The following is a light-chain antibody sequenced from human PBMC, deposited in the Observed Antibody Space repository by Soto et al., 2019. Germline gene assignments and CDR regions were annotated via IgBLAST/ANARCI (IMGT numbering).Light chain of an antibody. CDR1: QSISSW. CDR3: QQYNSYSRT. CDR2: KAS. V-gene: IGKV1-5*03. J-gene: IGKJ1*01. Sequence: DIQMTQSPSTLSASVGDRVTITCRASQSISSWLAWYQQKPGKAPKLLIYKASSLESGVPSRFSGSGSGTEFTLTISSLQPDDFATYYCQQYNSYSRTFGQVSKVDIK.